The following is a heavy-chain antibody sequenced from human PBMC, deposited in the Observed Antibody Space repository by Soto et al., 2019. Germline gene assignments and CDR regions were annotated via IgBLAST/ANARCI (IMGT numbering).Heavy chain of an antibody. Sequence: GASVKVSCKASGFTFSSSAIQWVRQARGQPLEWIGWIVVGSGKTDYTHNLQARVTITRDKSTSNAYMELSGLRSEATGVQYCAATSDSPYYDFGGHTWWRQGPLATVSA. V-gene: IGHV1-58*02. J-gene: IGHJ4*02. CDR2: IVVGSGKT. CDR3: AATSDSPYYDFGGHTW. CDR1: GFTFSSSA. D-gene: IGHD3-22*01.